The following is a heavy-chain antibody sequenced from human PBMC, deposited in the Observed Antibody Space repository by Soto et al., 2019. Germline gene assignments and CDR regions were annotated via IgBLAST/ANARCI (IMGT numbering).Heavy chain of an antibody. J-gene: IGHJ4*02. CDR3: AAGGGLPRYY. D-gene: IGHD1-26*01. CDR2: IYHSGST. V-gene: IGHV4-30-2*01. CDR1: GGSISSGGYS. Sequence: QLQLQESGSGLVKPSQTLSLTCAVSGGSISSGGYSWSWIRQPPGKGLEWIGYIYHSGSTYYNPSLKRRVAIAVDRSKNQFSLKLSSVPAADTAVYYCAAGGGLPRYYWGQGTLVTVSS.